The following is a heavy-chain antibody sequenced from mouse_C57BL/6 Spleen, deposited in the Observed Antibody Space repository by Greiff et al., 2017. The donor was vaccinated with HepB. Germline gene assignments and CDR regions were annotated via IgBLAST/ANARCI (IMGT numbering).Heavy chain of an antibody. Sequence: VQLKESGGGLVKPGGSLKLSCAASGFTFSSYAMSWVRQTPEKRLEWVATISDGGSYTYYPDNVKGRFTISRDNAKNNLYLQMSHLKSEDTAMYYCARDSTTVVATDYAMDYWGQGTSVTVSS. D-gene: IGHD1-1*01. V-gene: IGHV5-4*01. CDR3: ARDSTTVVATDYAMDY. CDR1: GFTFSSYA. J-gene: IGHJ4*01. CDR2: ISDGGSYT.